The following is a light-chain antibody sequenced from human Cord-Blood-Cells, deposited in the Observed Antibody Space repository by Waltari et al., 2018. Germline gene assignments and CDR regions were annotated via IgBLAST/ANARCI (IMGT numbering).Light chain of an antibody. V-gene: IGLV5-45*01. CDR1: SGIHVGTYR. CDR3: MIWHSSAWV. Sequence: HAVLTQTASLSAAPGASARLTCTLSSGIHVGTYRLYWYQQKPGSPPQYLLRYKSDSDKQQGSGVPSRFSGSKDASANAVILLISGLQSEDEADYYCMIWHSSAWVFGGGTKLTVL. CDR2: YKSDSDK. J-gene: IGLJ3*02.